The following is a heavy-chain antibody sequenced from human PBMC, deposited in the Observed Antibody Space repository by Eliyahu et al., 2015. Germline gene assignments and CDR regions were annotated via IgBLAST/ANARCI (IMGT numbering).Heavy chain of an antibody. Sequence: QVQLVQSGAEVKKPGASVKVSCKASGYTFTGYYMHWVRQAPGQGLEWMGWINPNSGGTNYAQKFQGWVTMTRDTSISTAYMELSRLRSDDTAVYYCAILGYCSSTSCPGYFDLWGRGTLVTVSS. J-gene: IGHJ2*01. CDR2: INPNSGGT. CDR3: AILGYCSSTSCPGYFDL. V-gene: IGHV1-2*04. CDR1: GYTFTGYY. D-gene: IGHD2-2*01.